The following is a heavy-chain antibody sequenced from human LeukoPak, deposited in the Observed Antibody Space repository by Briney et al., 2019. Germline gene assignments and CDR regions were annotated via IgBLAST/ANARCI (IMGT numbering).Heavy chain of an antibody. CDR3: AKEIFSGLLYIDY. CDR2: ITDAVGST. D-gene: IGHD5-12*01. J-gene: IGHJ4*02. CDR1: GFTFSSYA. V-gene: IGHV3-23*01. Sequence: PGRSLRLSCAASGFTFSSYAMSWVRQAPGKGREWVSAITDAVGSTHYADSVKGRFTISSDNSKNTVYLQMNSLRPEDMAVYYCAKEIFSGLLYIDYWGQGTLVTVSS.